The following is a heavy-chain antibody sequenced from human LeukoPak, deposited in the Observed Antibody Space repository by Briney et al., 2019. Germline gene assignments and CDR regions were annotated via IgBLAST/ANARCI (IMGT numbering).Heavy chain of an antibody. CDR3: ARGHSGSYQRTDAFDI. D-gene: IGHD1-26*01. V-gene: IGHV3-21*01. CDR2: ISSSSDYI. Sequence: PGGSLRLSCAASGFTFSSYSMNWVRQAPGKGLEWVSSISSSSDYIYYADSVKGRLTTSRDNAKSSLYLQMSSLRAEDTAVYYCARGHSGSYQRTDAFDIWGPGTMVTVSS. J-gene: IGHJ3*02. CDR1: GFTFSSYS.